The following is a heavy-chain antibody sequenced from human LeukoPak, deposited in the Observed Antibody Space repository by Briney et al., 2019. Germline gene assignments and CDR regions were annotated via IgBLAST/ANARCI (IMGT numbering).Heavy chain of an antibody. CDR2: IKQDGSEK. CDR1: GFTFSSYW. J-gene: IGHJ6*03. CDR3: ARARVVVVAAPYYYYMDV. V-gene: IGHV3-7*01. D-gene: IGHD2-15*01. Sequence: PGGSLRLSCAASGFTFSSYWMSWVRQAPGKGLEWVANIKQDGSEKYYVDSVKGRFTISRDNAKNSLYLQMNSLRAEDTAVYYCARARVVVVAAPYYYYMDVWGKRTTVTVSS.